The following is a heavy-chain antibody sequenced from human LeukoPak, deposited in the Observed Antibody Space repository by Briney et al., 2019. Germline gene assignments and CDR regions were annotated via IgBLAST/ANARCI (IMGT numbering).Heavy chain of an antibody. CDR1: GYTFTSYD. CDR2: MNPNSGNT. D-gene: IGHD1-26*01. V-gene: IGHV1-8*01. CDR3: ATVSPWELLALNY. J-gene: IGHJ4*02. Sequence: ASVKVSCKASGYTFTSYDINWVRQAPGQGLEWMGWMNPNSGNTGYAQKFQGRVTMTRNTSISTAYMELSSLRSEDTAVYYCATVSPWELLALNYWGQGTLVTVSS.